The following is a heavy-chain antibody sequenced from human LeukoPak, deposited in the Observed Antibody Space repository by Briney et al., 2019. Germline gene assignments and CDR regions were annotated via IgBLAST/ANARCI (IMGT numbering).Heavy chain of an antibody. CDR3: ARDRLAVAGTTDYYYYYYMDV. J-gene: IGHJ6*03. V-gene: IGHV1-69*05. CDR2: IIPIFGTA. Sequence: ASVKVSCKASGYTFTSYGISWVRQAPGQGLEWMGRIIPIFGTANYAQKFQGRVTITTDESTSTAYMELSSLRSEDTAVYYCARDRLAVAGTTDYYYYYYMDVWGKGTTVTVSS. CDR1: GYTFTSYG. D-gene: IGHD6-19*01.